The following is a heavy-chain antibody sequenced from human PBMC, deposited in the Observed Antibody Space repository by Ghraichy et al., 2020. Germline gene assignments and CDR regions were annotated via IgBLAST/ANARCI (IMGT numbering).Heavy chain of an antibody. D-gene: IGHD6-13*01. CDR2: IDPSDSYT. CDR1: GYSFTSYW. Sequence: GESLNISCKGSGYSFTSYWISWVRQMPGKGLEWMGRIDPSDSYTNYSPSFQGHVTISADKSISTAYLQWSSLKASDTAMYYCARGISGYSSSWYLGDAFDIWGQGTMVTVSS. J-gene: IGHJ3*02. CDR3: ARGISGYSSSWYLGDAFDI. V-gene: IGHV5-10-1*01.